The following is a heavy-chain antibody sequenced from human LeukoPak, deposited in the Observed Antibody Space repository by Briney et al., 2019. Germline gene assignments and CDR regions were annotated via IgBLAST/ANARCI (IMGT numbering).Heavy chain of an antibody. Sequence: ASVKVSRKASGYTFTGYYMHWVRPAPGQGLEWMGWINPNRGGTHYAKKLQSRVTMTRDTSIRTAYMELSRLRSDDTRVYYCASFVAERPHSGYFDYWGQGTLVTVSS. V-gene: IGHV1-2*02. CDR3: ASFVAERPHSGYFDY. J-gene: IGHJ4*02. CDR2: INPNRGGT. D-gene: IGHD3-22*01. CDR1: GYTFTGYY.